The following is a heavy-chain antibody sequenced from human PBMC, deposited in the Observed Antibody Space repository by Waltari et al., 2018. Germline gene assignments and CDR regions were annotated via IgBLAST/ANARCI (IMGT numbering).Heavy chain of an antibody. CDR2: IYYSGST. J-gene: IGHJ4*02. D-gene: IGHD4-17*01. CDR3: AKHDYGDYNFAY. V-gene: IGHV4-39*01. CDR1: GGSISSSSYY. Sequence: QLQLQESGPGLVKPSETLSLTCTVSGGSISSSSYYWGWIRQPPGKGLEWIGSIYYSGSTYYNPSLKSRVTISADTSKNQFSLKLSSVTAADTAVYYCAKHDYGDYNFAYWGQGTLVTVSS.